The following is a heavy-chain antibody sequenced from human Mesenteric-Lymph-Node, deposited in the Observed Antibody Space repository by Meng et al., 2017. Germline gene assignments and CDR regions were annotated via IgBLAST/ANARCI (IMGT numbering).Heavy chain of an antibody. CDR1: GSPFRGYA. J-gene: IGHJ4*02. CDR2: ISGGSGPTA. Sequence: GESLKISCAASGSPFRGYAMMWVRQAPGKGLEWVSTISGGSGPTAYYADSLKGRVTISRDNSKNTLYLQMDSLRVEDTAVYYCAKDRRGRMEARDYWGQGTLVIVSS. CDR3: AKDRRGRMEARDY. D-gene: IGHD1-1*01. V-gene: IGHV3-23*01.